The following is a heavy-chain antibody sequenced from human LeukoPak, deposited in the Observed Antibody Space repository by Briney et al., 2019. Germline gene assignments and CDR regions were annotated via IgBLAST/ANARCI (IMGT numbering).Heavy chain of an antibody. J-gene: IGHJ6*04. Sequence: GGSLRLSCPASGFTFRRYAMSWVRQAPGRGLDWVSVIHGCGGRTYYADSVKGRFTISRDNSKNTLYLQMNSLRAEDTAVYYCAKGRLGCSSTSCYVDYYYYGMDVWGKGTTVTVSS. D-gene: IGHD2-2*01. CDR2: IHGCGGRT. CDR1: GFTFRRYA. CDR3: AKGRLGCSSTSCYVDYYYYGMDV. V-gene: IGHV3-23*01.